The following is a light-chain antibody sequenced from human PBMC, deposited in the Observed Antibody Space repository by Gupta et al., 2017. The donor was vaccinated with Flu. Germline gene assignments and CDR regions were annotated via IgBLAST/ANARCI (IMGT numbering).Light chain of an antibody. V-gene: IGKV1-39*01. CDR1: QSIGNS. CDR2: DAT. J-gene: IGKJ5*01. Sequence: DIQMTQSPLSLSASVGDRVSITCRASQSIGNSLNWYQQRPGEAPKLLIFDATGLQGGVPSRFIGRGSGTDFTLTISRLQPEDFATYYCQQSDSEPDTFGQGSRLEIQ. CDR3: QQSDSEPDT.